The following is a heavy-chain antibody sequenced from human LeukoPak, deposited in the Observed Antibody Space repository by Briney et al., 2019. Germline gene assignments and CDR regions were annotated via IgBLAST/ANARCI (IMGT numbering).Heavy chain of an antibody. Sequence: SETLSLTCTVSGDSISSSSYYWGWIRQPPGKGLEWIGSIYYSGSTNYNPSLKSRVTISVDTSKNQFSLKLSSVTAADTAVYYCARSHYGDYLGYWGQGTLVAVSS. CDR3: ARSHYGDYLGY. CDR1: GDSISSSSYY. V-gene: IGHV4-39*07. CDR2: IYYSGST. D-gene: IGHD4-17*01. J-gene: IGHJ4*02.